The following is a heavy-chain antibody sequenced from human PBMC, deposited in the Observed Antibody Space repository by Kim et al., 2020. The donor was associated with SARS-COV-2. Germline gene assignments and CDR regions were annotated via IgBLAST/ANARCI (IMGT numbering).Heavy chain of an antibody. CDR1: GFTFSSYG. J-gene: IGHJ4*02. V-gene: IGHV3-30*18. CDR3: AKAGRFGELLDCYFDY. Sequence: GGSLRLSCAASGFTFSSYGMHWVRQAPGKGLEWVAVISYDGSNKYYADSVKGRFTISRDNSKNTLYLQMNSLRAEDTAVYYCAKAGRFGELLDCYFDYWGQGTLVTVSS. D-gene: IGHD3-10*01. CDR2: ISYDGSNK.